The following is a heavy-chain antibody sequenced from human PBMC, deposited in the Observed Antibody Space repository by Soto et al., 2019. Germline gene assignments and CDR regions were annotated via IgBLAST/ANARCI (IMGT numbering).Heavy chain of an antibody. CDR2: IYASGST. CDR3: ARAGGYEVQGSNWFGP. D-gene: IGHD5-12*01. CDR1: GGSFSGYY. J-gene: IGHJ5*02. V-gene: IGHV4-59*10. Sequence: QVQLQQWGAGLLKPSETLSLTCAVYGGSFSGYYWSWIRQPAGKGLEWIGRIYASGSTNYNPSLKSRVTMSLDTSRNQFSLKLTSVTAADTAMYYCARAGGYEVQGSNWFGPWGQGILVTVSS.